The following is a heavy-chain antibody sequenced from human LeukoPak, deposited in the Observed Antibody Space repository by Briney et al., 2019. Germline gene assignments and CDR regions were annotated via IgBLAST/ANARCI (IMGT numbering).Heavy chain of an antibody. V-gene: IGHV3-23*01. Sequence: GGSLRLSCAASGFTFSSHAMTWVRQTPGKGLGWVSGISGTGGSTYYADSVKGRFTISRDNSKNTLYLQMNSLRAEDTALYYCAKATARYCSSTICYLDYWGQGALVTVSS. D-gene: IGHD2-2*01. CDR1: GFTFSSHA. J-gene: IGHJ4*02. CDR3: AKATARYCSSTICYLDY. CDR2: ISGTGGST.